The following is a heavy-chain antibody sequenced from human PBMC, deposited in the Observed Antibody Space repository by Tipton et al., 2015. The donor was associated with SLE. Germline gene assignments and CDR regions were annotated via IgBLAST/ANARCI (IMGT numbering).Heavy chain of an antibody. CDR3: ARGEITMVQGVIWDDAFDI. D-gene: IGHD3-10*01. V-gene: IGHV4-59*01. Sequence: LRLSCTVSGGSISSYYWSWIRQSPGKGLEWIGYIYYSGSTNYNPSLKSRVTISVDTSKNQFSLKLSSVTAADTAVYYCARGEITMVQGVIWDDAFDIWGQGTMVTVSS. CDR1: GGSISSYY. CDR2: IYYSGST. J-gene: IGHJ3*02.